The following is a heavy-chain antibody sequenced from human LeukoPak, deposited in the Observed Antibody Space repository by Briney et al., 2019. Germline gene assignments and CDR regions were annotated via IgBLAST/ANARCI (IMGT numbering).Heavy chain of an antibody. D-gene: IGHD3-10*01. CDR3: ARSYSGSYDSRTYYYGMDV. V-gene: IGHV1-18*01. J-gene: IGHJ6*02. Sequence: ASVKVSCKASGYTFSSYDFSWVRQAPGQGLEWMGWISAYNGNTNYAQKLQGRVTMTTDTSTSTAYMELRGLRSDDTAVYYCARSYSGSYDSRTYYYGMDVWGQGTTVTVSS. CDR1: GYTFSSYD. CDR2: ISAYNGNT.